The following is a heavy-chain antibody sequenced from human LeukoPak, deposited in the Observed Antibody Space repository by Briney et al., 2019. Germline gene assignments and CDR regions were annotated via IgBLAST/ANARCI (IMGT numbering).Heavy chain of an antibody. D-gene: IGHD3-22*01. V-gene: IGHV4-4*07. CDR1: GDSISYFY. CDR2: IYTSGST. J-gene: IGHJ3*02. Sequence: SETLSLTCSVSGDSISYFYWSWIRQAAGKGLEWIGRIYTSGSTNYNPSLKSRVTISVDTSKNQFSLKLSSVTAADTAVYYCARWRVDDSIAFDIWGQGTMVTVSS. CDR3: ARWRVDDSIAFDI.